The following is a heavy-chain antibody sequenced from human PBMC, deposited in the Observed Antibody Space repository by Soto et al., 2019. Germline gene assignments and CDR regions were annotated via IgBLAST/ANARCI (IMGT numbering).Heavy chain of an antibody. J-gene: IGHJ6*02. CDR1: GFTFRSYS. V-gene: IGHV3-48*02. Sequence: GGSLRLSCVASGFTFRSYSLNWVRQAPGKGLEWVSYIRSSSGTIYYADSVKGRFTISRDNAENSLYLQMNSLRDDDTAVYYCAREDPWSANADDMDVWGQGTTVTVSS. CDR3: AREDPWSANADDMDV. D-gene: IGHD3-3*01. CDR2: IRSSSGTI.